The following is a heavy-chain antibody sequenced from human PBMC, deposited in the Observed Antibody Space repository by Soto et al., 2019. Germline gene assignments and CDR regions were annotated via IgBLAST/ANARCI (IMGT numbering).Heavy chain of an antibody. CDR2: MNPINGAT. Sequence: ASVKVSCKASGYDFTAYDINWVRQASGQGLEWMGWMNPINGATGSARRFQGRVSMTRNTATNTAYLELTSLRSDDTAVYYCGRGPSPRAPAGGTPSYYAMDVWGQGSTVPVS. J-gene: IGHJ6*02. CDR3: GRGPSPRAPAGGTPSYYAMDV. CDR1: GYDFTAYD. V-gene: IGHV1-8*02. D-gene: IGHD6-13*01.